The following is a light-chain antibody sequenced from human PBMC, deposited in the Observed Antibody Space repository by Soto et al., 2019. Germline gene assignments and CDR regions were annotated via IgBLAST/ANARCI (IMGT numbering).Light chain of an antibody. J-gene: IGKJ5*01. CDR3: QQYGSSPGT. Sequence: EIVLTQSPGTLAXSRGGVSXLXCXXSQSISSNYLAWYQQKPGQAPRLLIFGASNRATGIPDRFSGSGSGTDFTLTISRLEPEDFVVYSCQQYGSSPGTFGQGTRLEIK. CDR2: GAS. V-gene: IGKV3-20*01. CDR1: QSISSNY.